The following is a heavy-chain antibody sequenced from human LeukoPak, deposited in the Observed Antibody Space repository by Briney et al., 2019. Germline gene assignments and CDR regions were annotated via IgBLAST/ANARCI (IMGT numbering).Heavy chain of an antibody. J-gene: IGHJ6*02. V-gene: IGHV1-18*01. CDR3: ARAPTYDFWSGYWHYYGMDV. D-gene: IGHD3-3*01. Sequence: ASVKVSCKASGYTFTSCGISWVRQAPGQGLEWMGGISAYNGNTNYAQKLQGRVTMTTDTSTSTAYMELRSLRSDDTAVYYCARAPTYDFWSGYWHYYGMDVWGQGTTVTVSS. CDR2: ISAYNGNT. CDR1: GYTFTSCG.